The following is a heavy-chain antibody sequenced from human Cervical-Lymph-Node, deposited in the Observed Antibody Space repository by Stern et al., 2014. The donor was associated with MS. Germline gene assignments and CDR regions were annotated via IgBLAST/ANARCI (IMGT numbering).Heavy chain of an antibody. V-gene: IGHV1-69*06. J-gene: IGHJ3*01. CDR3: VLPSTVTTAAFDV. CDR2: IIPIFDTP. CDR1: GGTFTSLS. D-gene: IGHD4-17*01. Sequence: QVQLVESGAEVKKPGSSVKVSCKASGGTFTSLSINWVRQVPGQSLEWMGGIIPIFDTPNFAQKSQGRVTITADSSTSTVYMALNSLRSDDTAVYYCVLPSTVTTAAFDVWGRGTMVTVSS.